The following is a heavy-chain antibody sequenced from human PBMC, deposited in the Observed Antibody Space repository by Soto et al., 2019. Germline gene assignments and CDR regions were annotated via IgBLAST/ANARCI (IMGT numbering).Heavy chain of an antibody. V-gene: IGHV4-31*03. CDR2: IYVTGCV. Sequence: SETLSLTCSVSGAALNSGNYYWSLIRQVPGKGLEWIGHIYVTGCVDYNQSHRDRITISQDTSERQFSLNLRLVTAADTAVYYCARLRIATNNYKWFDPWGQGTLVTVS. D-gene: IGHD2-21*01. CDR3: ARLRIATNNYKWFDP. CDR1: GAALNSGNYY. J-gene: IGHJ5*02.